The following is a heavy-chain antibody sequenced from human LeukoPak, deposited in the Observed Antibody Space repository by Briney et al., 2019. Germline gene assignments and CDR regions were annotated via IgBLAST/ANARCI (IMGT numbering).Heavy chain of an antibody. Sequence: GGSLRLSCAASEFNFSSYWMIWVRQAPGKGLEWVANIKQDGSETYYVDSVKGRFTISRDNAKNSLYLQMNSLRAEDTAVYFCTGDGMEVWGQGTTVIVSS. J-gene: IGHJ6*02. CDR2: IKQDGSET. CDR1: EFNFSSYW. CDR3: TGDGMEV. V-gene: IGHV3-7*01.